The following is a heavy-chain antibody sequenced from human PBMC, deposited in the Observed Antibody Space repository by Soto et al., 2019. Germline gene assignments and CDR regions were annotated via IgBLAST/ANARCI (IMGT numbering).Heavy chain of an antibody. D-gene: IGHD2-2*01. CDR3: ARTKTSSTSFHVDY. CDR2: IYYSGST. Sequence: QVQLQESGPGLVKPSQTLSLTCTVSGGSISSGDYYWTWIRHHPGKGLEWIGYIYYSGSTKHNPSIKSRITISVDTSKNQFSLKLNSVTAADTAVYYCARTKTSSTSFHVDYWGQGTQVTVSS. J-gene: IGHJ4*02. CDR1: GGSISSGDYY. V-gene: IGHV4-31*03.